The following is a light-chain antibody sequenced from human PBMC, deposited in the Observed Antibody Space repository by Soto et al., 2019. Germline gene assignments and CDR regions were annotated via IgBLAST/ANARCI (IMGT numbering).Light chain of an antibody. J-gene: IGKJ1*01. CDR3: QQYYNWPT. Sequence: EIVMTQSPATRSVSPGERTTISCTGSQSSSSTFAWYQQKPGQAPRLLIYGASTRATGFPARFSGSGSGTEFTLTISSLQSEDSAVYYCQQYYNWPTFGQGTKVDIK. CDR1: QSSSST. V-gene: IGKV3-15*01. CDR2: GAS.